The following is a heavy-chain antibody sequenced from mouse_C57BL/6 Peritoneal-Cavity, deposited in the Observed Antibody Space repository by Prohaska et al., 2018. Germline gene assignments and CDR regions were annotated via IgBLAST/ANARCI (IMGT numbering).Heavy chain of an antibody. J-gene: IGHJ1*01. CDR1: GFTFSGFW. CDR3: MGYSNYLHFDV. CDR2: INSDGSAI. V-gene: IGHV11-2*01. D-gene: IGHD2-5*01. Sequence: EVQLLETGGGLVQPGGSRGLSCEGSGFTFSGFWMSWVRQTPGKTLEWIGDINSDGSAINYAPSIKDRFTIFRDNDKSTLYLQISNVRSEDTTTYYCMGYSNYLHFDVSVSGTTV.